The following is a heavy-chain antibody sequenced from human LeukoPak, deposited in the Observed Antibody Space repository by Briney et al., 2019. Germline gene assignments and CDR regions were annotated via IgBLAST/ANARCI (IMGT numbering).Heavy chain of an antibody. CDR2: IIPIFGTA. CDR1: GGTFSSYA. Sequence: SAKVSCKASGGTFSSYAISWVRQAPGQGLEWMGRIIPIFGTANYAQKFQGRVTITTDESTSTAYMELSSLRSEDTAVYYCARDPDPLESRAVTTLYIDYWGQGTLVTVSS. D-gene: IGHD4-17*01. J-gene: IGHJ4*02. V-gene: IGHV1-69*05. CDR3: ARDPDPLESRAVTTLYIDY.